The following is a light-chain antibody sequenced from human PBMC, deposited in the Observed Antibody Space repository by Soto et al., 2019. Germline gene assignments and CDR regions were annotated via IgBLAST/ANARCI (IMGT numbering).Light chain of an antibody. J-gene: IGKJ5*01. CDR1: QSVSSSY. V-gene: IGKV3D-20*02. CDR2: DAS. Sequence: EIVLTPSPGTLSLSPGERAPLSCRSSQSVSSSYLAWYQLKPGQAPRLLIYDASNRATGIPARFSGSGSGTDFTLTISSLEPEDFAVYYCQQRSNWQVTVGQGTRLEIK. CDR3: QQRSNWQVT.